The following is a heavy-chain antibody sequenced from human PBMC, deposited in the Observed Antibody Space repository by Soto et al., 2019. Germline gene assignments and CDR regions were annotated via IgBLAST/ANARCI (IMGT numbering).Heavy chain of an antibody. J-gene: IGHJ6*02. D-gene: IGHD6-19*01. Sequence: GGSLRLSCAASGFTFSSYAMHWVRQAPGKGLEWVAVISYDGSNKYYADSVKGRFTISRDNSKNTLYLQMNSLRAEDTAVYYCARSGSTGWYQYYYHHYGMAVWGQGTTVTVSS. V-gene: IGHV3-30-3*01. CDR2: ISYDGSNK. CDR3: ARSGSTGWYQYYYHHYGMAV. CDR1: GFTFSSYA.